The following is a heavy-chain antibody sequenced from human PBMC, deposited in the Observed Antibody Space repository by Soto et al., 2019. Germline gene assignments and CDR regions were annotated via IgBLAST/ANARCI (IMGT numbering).Heavy chain of an antibody. CDR2: VYHRGNT. CDR3: ARLSSENYYVRFDS. CDR1: GGSITTATDY. J-gene: IGHJ4*02. V-gene: IGHV4-39*01. D-gene: IGHD3-10*02. Sequence: SETLSLTCTVSGGSITTATDYWGWIRQAPGRGLEWIANVYHRGNTYYNPSLNSRVTISVDTTKNQFSLKMTSVTAAATAAYYCARLSSENYYVRFDSWGQGTLVTVSS.